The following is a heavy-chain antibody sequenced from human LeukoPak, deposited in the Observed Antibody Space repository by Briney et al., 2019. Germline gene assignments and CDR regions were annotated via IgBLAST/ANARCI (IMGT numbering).Heavy chain of an antibody. V-gene: IGHV3-23*01. CDR3: AKGHGDWGGNYLDH. D-gene: IGHD4-17*01. J-gene: IGHJ4*02. CDR1: GFTFTHYA. Sequence: GGSLRLSCIASGFTFTHYAMTWVRQAPGKGLEWVSDISASGSTIHYADSAKGRFTVSRDNSKNTVFLEMISLRVEDTALYHCAKGHGDWGGNYLDHWGQGAQVTVSS. CDR2: ISASGSTI.